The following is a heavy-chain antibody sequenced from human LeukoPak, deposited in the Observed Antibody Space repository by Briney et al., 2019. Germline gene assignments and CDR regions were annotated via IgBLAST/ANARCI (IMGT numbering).Heavy chain of an antibody. CDR2: IIPIFGTA. V-gene: IGHV1-69*06. CDR1: GGTFSSYA. J-gene: IGHJ3*02. Sequence: SVKVSCKASGGTFSSYAISWVRQAPGQGLEWMGGIIPIFGTANYAQKFQGRVTITADKSTSTAYMELSSLRSEDTAVYYCARDPWGGIPYYYDSSGYPASSAFDIWGQGTMVTVSS. D-gene: IGHD3-22*01. CDR3: ARDPWGGIPYYYDSSGYPASSAFDI.